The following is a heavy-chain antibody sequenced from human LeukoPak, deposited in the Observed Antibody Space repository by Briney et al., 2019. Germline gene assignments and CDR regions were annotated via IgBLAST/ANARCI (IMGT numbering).Heavy chain of an antibody. CDR1: GGSISGYY. D-gene: IGHD6-13*01. J-gene: IGHJ5*02. Sequence: PSETLSLTCTVSGGSISGYYWSWIRQPPGKGLEWIGEINHSGSTNYNPSLKSRVTISVDTSKNQFSLKLSSVTAADTAVYYRATLGGYSSNNWFDPWGQGTLVTVSS. CDR2: INHSGST. CDR3: ATLGGYSSNNWFDP. V-gene: IGHV4-34*01.